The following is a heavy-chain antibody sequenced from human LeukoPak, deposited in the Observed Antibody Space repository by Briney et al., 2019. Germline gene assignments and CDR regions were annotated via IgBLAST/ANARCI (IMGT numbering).Heavy chain of an antibody. CDR2: IYPSDSDT. CDR3: ARPLNGGNVY. D-gene: IGHD4-23*01. J-gene: IGHJ4*02. V-gene: IGHV5-51*01. Sequence: GESLKISCKGAGYRFTTSWIAWVRQMPGKGLEWMGIIYPSDSDTRYSPSFQGQVTLSADKSISTAYLQWSSLKASDNAMYYCARPLNGGNVYWGQGTLVTVSS. CDR1: GYRFTTSW.